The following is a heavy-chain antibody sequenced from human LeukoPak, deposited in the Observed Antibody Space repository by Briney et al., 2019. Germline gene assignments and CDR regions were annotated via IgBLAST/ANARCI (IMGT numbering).Heavy chain of an antibody. CDR3: ARDVQWLVRGCVY. J-gene: IGHJ4*02. D-gene: IGHD6-19*01. CDR2: ISYDGSNK. CDR1: GFTFSSYA. Sequence: GGSLRLSCAASGFTFSSYAMHWVRQAPGKGLGGGAVISYDGSNKYYADSVKGRFTISRDNSKNTLYLQMNSLRAEDTAVYYCARDVQWLVRGCVYWGQGTLVTVSS. V-gene: IGHV3-30-3*01.